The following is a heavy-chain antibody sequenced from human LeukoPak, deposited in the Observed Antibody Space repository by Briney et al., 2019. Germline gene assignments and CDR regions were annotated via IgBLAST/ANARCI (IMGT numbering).Heavy chain of an antibody. CDR1: GDSISRSTYY. D-gene: IGHD4-17*01. V-gene: IGHV4-39*01. CDR3: ARQRSYAFDFDY. CDR2: IYYSGST. J-gene: IGHJ4*02. Sequence: SETLSLTCTVSGDSISRSTYYWAWIRQPPGKGLEWVGSIYYSGSTFYNPSLKSRVTISVDTSKKQYSLKLSSVIAADTAVYYCARQRSYAFDFDYWGQGTLVTVSS.